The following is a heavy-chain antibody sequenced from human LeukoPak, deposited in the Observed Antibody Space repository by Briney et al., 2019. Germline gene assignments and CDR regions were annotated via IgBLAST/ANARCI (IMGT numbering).Heavy chain of an antibody. Sequence: PGGSLRLSCAASGFTFSSYDMHWVRQATGKGLEWVSAIGTAGDPYYPGSVKGRFTISRENAKNSLYLQMNSLRAGDTAVYYCARGAYSSGPSRFLDWYFDLWGRGTLVTVSS. D-gene: IGHD6-19*01. J-gene: IGHJ2*01. CDR1: GFTFSSYD. V-gene: IGHV3-13*05. CDR3: ARGAYSSGPSRFLDWYFDL. CDR2: IGTAGDP.